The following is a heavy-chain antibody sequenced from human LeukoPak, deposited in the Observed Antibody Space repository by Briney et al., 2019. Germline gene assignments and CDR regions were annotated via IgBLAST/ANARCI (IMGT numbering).Heavy chain of an antibody. CDR1: GGTFSSYA. V-gene: IGHV1-69*13. J-gene: IGHJ5*02. CDR3: AREGYCSGGSCYSRWFDP. Sequence: SVKVSCKASGGTFSSYAISWVRQAPGQGLEWMGGIIPIFGTANYAQKFQGRVTITADESTSTAYMELSSLRSEDTAVYYCAREGYCSGGSCYSRWFDPWSQGTLVTVSS. CDR2: IIPIFGTA. D-gene: IGHD2-15*01.